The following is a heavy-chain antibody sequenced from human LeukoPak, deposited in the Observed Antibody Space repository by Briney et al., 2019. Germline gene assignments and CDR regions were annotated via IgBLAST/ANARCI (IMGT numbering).Heavy chain of an antibody. V-gene: IGHV3-11*01. Sequence: GGSLRLSCAASGFTFRDYYMSWLRQAPGKGVEGVSYISSSGTTIYNADSVKGRFTISRDNAKISLFLQMNSLRAEDTAVYYCARDGVLRYFDYYYYYMDVWGKGTTVTISS. CDR2: ISSSGTTI. CDR3: ARDGVLRYFDYYYYYMDV. D-gene: IGHD3-9*01. CDR1: GFTFRDYY. J-gene: IGHJ6*03.